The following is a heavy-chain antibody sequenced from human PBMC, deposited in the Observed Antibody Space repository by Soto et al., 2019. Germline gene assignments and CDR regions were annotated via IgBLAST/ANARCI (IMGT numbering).Heavy chain of an antibody. D-gene: IGHD1-1*01. CDR2: ISYDGSNK. CDR1: GFTFSSYA. V-gene: IGHV3-30-3*01. J-gene: IGHJ6*02. CDR3: ARDAKKLDHYYYYGMDV. Sequence: GGSLRLSCAASGFTFSSYAMHWVRQAPGKGLGWVAVISYDGSNKYYADSVKGRFTISRDNSKNTLYLQMNSLRAEDTAVYYCARDAKKLDHYYYYGMDVWGQGTTVTVSS.